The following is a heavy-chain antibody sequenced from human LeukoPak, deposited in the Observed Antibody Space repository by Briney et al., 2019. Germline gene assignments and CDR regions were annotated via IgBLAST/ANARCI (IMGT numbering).Heavy chain of an antibody. CDR2: IYYSGSP. J-gene: IGHJ3*02. Sequence: SETLSLTCTVSAAPITSYYWSWIRQPPGKGLDWIGYIYYSGSPNYNPSLKSRVAISVDTSKHQVSLRLSSVTAADTAVYYCARGGSIVGATPHDAFDIWGQGTVVTVS. V-gene: IGHV4-59*01. D-gene: IGHD1-26*01. CDR3: ARGGSIVGATPHDAFDI. CDR1: AAPITSYY.